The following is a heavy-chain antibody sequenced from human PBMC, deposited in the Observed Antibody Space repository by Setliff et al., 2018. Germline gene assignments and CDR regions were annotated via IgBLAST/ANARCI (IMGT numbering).Heavy chain of an antibody. CDR1: GISITSGHY. Sequence: PSETLSLTCDVSGISITSGHYWGWIRQPPGEGLAWIATIYHRGRTYYNPSLDSRVTISLDTSKNQYFLRLRSVTAADTAVYYCASPRRDDLDTTFDAFDLWGQGTKVTVSS. D-gene: IGHD1-1*01. V-gene: IGHV4-38-2*01. CDR2: IYHRGRT. CDR3: ASPRRDDLDTTFDAFDL. J-gene: IGHJ3*01.